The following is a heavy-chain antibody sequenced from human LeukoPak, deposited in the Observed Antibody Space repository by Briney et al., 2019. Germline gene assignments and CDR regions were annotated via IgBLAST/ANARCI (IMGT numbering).Heavy chain of an antibody. CDR3: TSLSSGWYRADY. Sequence: GGSLRLSCAASGFTFSNAWMSRVRQAPGKGLEWVGRIKSKTDGGTTDYAAPVKGRFTISRDDSKNTLYLQTNSLKTEDTAVYYCTSLSSGWYRADYWGQGTLVTVSS. V-gene: IGHV3-15*01. CDR2: IKSKTDGGTT. D-gene: IGHD6-19*01. J-gene: IGHJ4*02. CDR1: GFTFSNAW.